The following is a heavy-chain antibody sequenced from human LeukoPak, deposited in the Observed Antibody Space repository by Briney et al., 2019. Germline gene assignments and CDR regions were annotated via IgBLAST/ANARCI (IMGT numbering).Heavy chain of an antibody. V-gene: IGHV4-61*05. CDR2: IYYSGST. J-gene: IGHJ4*02. Sequence: SETLSLTCTVSGGSISSSSYYWGWIRQPPGKGLEWIGYIYYSGSTNYNPSLKSRVTISVDTSKNQFSLKLSSVTAADTAVYYCARGGTFTSLDYWGQGTLVTVSS. CDR1: GGSISSSSYY. CDR3: ARGGTFTSLDY. D-gene: IGHD1-26*01.